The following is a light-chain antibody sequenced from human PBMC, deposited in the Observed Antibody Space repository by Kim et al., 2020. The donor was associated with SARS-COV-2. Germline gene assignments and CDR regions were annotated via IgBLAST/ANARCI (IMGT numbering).Light chain of an antibody. CDR2: GAS. V-gene: IGKV3-20*01. J-gene: IGKJ2*01. CDR1: QSVTNNY. CDR3: HQYGSSSS. Sequence: SLSPGERATLSCRASQSVTNNYLAWYQHKPGQTPRLLIYGASSRATGIPDRFSGSGSGTDFTLTISRLEPEDFAVYYCHQYGSSSSFGQGTKLEI.